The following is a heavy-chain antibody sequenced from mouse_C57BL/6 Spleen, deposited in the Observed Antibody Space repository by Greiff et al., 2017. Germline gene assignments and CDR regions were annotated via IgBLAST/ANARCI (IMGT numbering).Heavy chain of an antibody. CDR1: GYTFTSYW. CDR2: IYPGSGST. CDR3: ARGDGYSMDY. V-gene: IGHV1-55*01. D-gene: IGHD2-3*01. J-gene: IGHJ4*01. Sequence: QVQLQQSGAELVKPGASVKMSCKASGYTFTSYWITWVKQRPGQGLEWIGGIYPGSGSTNYNEKFKSKATLTVDTASSTAYMQLSSLTSEDSAVYYGARGDGYSMDYWGQGTSVTVSS.